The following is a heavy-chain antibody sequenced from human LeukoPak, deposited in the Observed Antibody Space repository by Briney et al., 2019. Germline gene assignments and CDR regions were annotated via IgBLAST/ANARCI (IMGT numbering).Heavy chain of an antibody. CDR3: ARGDLLTIFGVVAQYFQH. Sequence: PSETLSLTCTVSGGSISSSSYYWGWIRQPRGKGLELIGSIYYSGSTYYNPSLKSRVTISVDTSKNQFSLKLSSVTAADTAVYYCARGDLLTIFGVVAQYFQHWGQGTLVTVSS. J-gene: IGHJ1*01. CDR2: IYYSGST. V-gene: IGHV4-39*01. D-gene: IGHD3-3*01. CDR1: GGSISSSSYY.